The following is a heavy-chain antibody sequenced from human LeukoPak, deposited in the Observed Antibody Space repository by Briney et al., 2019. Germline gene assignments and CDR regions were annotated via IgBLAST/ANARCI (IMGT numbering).Heavy chain of an antibody. CDR3: ARRGWYYFDY. Sequence: PSETLSLTCTVSGGSISSSSYYWGWIRQPPGKGLEWIGSIYYSGSTYYNPSLKSRVTISVDTSKNQFSPKLSSVTAADTAVYYCARRGWYYFDYWGQGTLVTVSS. J-gene: IGHJ4*02. CDR1: GGSISSSSYY. D-gene: IGHD6-19*01. CDR2: IYYSGST. V-gene: IGHV4-39*01.